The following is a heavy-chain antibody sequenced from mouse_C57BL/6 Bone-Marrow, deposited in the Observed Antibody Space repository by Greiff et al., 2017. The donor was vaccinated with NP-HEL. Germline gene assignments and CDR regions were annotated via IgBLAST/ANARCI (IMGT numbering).Heavy chain of an antibody. Sequence: VQLQQSGAELVRPGASVKLSCTASGFNITDDYMHWVKQRPEQGLGWVGWIVPVNGVAECALKLQSKATKTADTSSNTDYLQLSSLTPEGTAFYYCTTSYDGYYDYAMDYWGQGTSVTVSS. CDR1: GFNITDDY. CDR2: IVPVNGVA. CDR3: TTSYDGYYDYAMDY. J-gene: IGHJ4*01. V-gene: IGHV14-4*01. D-gene: IGHD2-3*01.